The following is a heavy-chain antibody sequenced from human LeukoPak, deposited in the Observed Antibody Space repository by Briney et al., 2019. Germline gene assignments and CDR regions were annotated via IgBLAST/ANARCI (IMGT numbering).Heavy chain of an antibody. CDR3: AKDSSGYLTSGDAFDI. CDR2: ISWNSGSI. D-gene: IGHD3-22*01. CDR1: GFTFDDYA. V-gene: IGHV3-9*03. Sequence: GGSLRLSCAASGFTFDDYAMHWVRQAPGKGLEWVSGISWNSGSIGYADSVKGRFTISRDNAKNSLYLQMNSLRAEDMALYYCAKDSSGYLTSGDAFDIWGQGTMVTVSS. J-gene: IGHJ3*02.